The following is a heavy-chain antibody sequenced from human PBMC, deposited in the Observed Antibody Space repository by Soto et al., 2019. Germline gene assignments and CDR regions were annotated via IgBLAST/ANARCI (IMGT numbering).Heavy chain of an antibody. CDR3: ARDRSGSYRRGYYFDY. Sequence: PGGSLRLSCAASGFTFSSYAMHWVRQAPGKGLEWVAVISYDGSNKYYADSVKGRFTISRDNSKNTLYLQMNSLRAEDTAVYYCARDRSGSYRRGYYFDYWGQGTLVTV. J-gene: IGHJ4*02. CDR2: ISYDGSNK. CDR1: GFTFSSYA. D-gene: IGHD1-26*01. V-gene: IGHV3-30-3*01.